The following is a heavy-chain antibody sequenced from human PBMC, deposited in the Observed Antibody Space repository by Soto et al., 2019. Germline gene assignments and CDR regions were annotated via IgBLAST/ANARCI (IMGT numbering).Heavy chain of an antibody. J-gene: IGHJ3*02. CDR1: GGSISGYY. Sequence: SETLSLTCTVSGGSISGYYWSWIRQPPGKGLEWIGYIYYAGSTNYNPSLKSRVTMSVDTSKNQFSLELTSVTAADTAVYYFARHGSGGRVFDIWAPRTMVTVSS. D-gene: IGHD3-16*01. V-gene: IGHV4-59*08. CDR2: IYYAGST. CDR3: ARHGSGGRVFDI.